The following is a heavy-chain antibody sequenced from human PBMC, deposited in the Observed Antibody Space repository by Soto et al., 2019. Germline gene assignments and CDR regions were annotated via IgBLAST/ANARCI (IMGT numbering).Heavy chain of an antibody. CDR3: TRANWYSEY. J-gene: IGHJ4*02. D-gene: IGHD7-27*01. CDR2: IYYNGNT. V-gene: IGHV4-59*11. Sequence: QVQLQESGPGLVKPSETLSLTCSVSGGSISNHYWSWLRQPPGKGLEWIGYIYYNGNTNYNPSLKSRVTRSVDTSSNQISLKLTTVTAADTAVYYCTRANWYSEYWGQGTLVTVSS. CDR1: GGSISNHY.